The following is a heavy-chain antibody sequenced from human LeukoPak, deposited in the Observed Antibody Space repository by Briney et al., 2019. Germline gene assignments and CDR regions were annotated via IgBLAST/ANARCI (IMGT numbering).Heavy chain of an antibody. D-gene: IGHD6-19*01. V-gene: IGHV3-23*01. CDR2: ISGSGSST. CDR1: GFTFSSYA. CDR3: AKAARVAGLTTFDY. Sequence: GGSLRLSCAASGFTFSSYAMNWVRQAPGKGLEWVSGISGSGSSTYYADSVKGRFTISRDNSKNTLYLQMSSLRAEDTAVYYCAKAARVAGLTTFDYWGQGTVVPVSA. J-gene: IGHJ4*02.